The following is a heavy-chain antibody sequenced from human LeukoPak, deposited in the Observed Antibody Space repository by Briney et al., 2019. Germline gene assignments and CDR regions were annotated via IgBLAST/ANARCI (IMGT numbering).Heavy chain of an antibody. CDR2: IGTSGGGI. Sequence: GGSLRLSCAASGFTISNYEMNWVRQAPGKGLEWLSYIGTSGGGIQYADSVKGRFTISRDNAKNSLYLQMNSLRAEDTALYYCTGDAIVLGVFLDYWGQGILVTVSS. J-gene: IGHJ4*02. V-gene: IGHV3-48*03. CDR1: GFTISNYE. CDR3: TGDAIVLGVFLDY. D-gene: IGHD3-10*02.